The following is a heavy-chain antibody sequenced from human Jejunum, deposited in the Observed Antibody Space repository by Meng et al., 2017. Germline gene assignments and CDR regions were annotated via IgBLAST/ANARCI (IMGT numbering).Heavy chain of an antibody. CDR1: CGSLSGYF. Sequence: HVQLPQWCAGLLQPSRTLSRPCAFYCGSLSGYFLSRTRQAPGEWLEWVGELTLCGITNYNPSLKSRVTISADTSKNQFSLTLSSVSAADTAVYYCARHEVDFDNWGQGTLVTVSS. V-gene: IGHV4-34*02. CDR2: LTLCGIT. J-gene: IGHJ4*02. CDR3: ARHEVDFDN. D-gene: IGHD1-26*01.